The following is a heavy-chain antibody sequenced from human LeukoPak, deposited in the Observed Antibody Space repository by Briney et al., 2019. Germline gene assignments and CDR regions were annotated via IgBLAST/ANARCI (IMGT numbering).Heavy chain of an antibody. CDR1: RGTFSSYA. V-gene: IGHV1-69*04. Sequence: SVKVSCKASRGTFSSYAISWVRQAPRQGLEWMGRIIPILGIANYAQKFQGRVTITADKSTSTAYMELSSLRSEDTAVYYCARTIDSSGYYYSDYWGQGTLVTVSS. CDR3: ARTIDSSGYYYSDY. J-gene: IGHJ4*02. CDR2: IIPILGIA. D-gene: IGHD3-22*01.